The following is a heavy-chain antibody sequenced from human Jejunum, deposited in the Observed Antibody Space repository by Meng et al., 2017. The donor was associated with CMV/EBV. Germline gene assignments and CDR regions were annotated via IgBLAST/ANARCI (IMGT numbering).Heavy chain of an antibody. CDR3: VRDQSAVWFGELLNWFDH. CDR2: IGSSDSST. J-gene: IGHJ5*02. V-gene: IGHV3-11*01. Sequence: FSDYSMSWIRQAPGKGLEWVASIGSSDSSTYYADSVKGRFTISRDNAQNSLHLQMTSLRADDTAVYYCVRDQSAVWFGELLNWFDHWGQGTLVTVSS. CDR1: FSDYS. D-gene: IGHD3-10*01.